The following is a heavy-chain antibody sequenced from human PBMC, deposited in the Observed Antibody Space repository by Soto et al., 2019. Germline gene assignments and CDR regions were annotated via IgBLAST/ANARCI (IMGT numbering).Heavy chain of an antibody. CDR2: IKQDGSEN. V-gene: IGHV3-7*01. CDR1: GFTFSSYW. CDR3: ARDLGGILDCYYYYYMDV. D-gene: IGHD1-20*01. Sequence: GGSLRLSCAASGFTFSSYWMSWVRQAPGKGLEWVANIKQDGSENYYVNSVKGRFTISRDNAKNSLYLQMNSLRAEDPAVYYCARDLGGILDCYYYYYMDVWGKGTTVTVSS. J-gene: IGHJ6*03.